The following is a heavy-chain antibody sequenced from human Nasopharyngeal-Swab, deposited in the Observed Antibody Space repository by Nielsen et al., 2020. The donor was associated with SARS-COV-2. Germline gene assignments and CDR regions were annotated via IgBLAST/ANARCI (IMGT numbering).Heavy chain of an antibody. Sequence: GESLKISCAASGFTFSSYSMNWVRQAPGKGLEWVSSISSSSSYIYYADSVKGRFTISRDNAKNSLYLQMNSLRAEDTAVYYCARDISYYYYYMDVWGKGTTVTVSS. CDR1: GFTFSSYS. V-gene: IGHV3-21*01. CDR3: ARDISYYYYYMDV. D-gene: IGHD2-21*01. J-gene: IGHJ6*03. CDR2: ISSSSSYI.